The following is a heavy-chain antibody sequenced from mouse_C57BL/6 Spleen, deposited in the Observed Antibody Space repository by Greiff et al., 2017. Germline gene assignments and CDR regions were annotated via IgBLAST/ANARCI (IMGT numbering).Heavy chain of an antibody. D-gene: IGHD2-1*01. CDR1: GYAFTNYL. Sequence: QVQLQQSGAELVRPGTSVKVSCKASGYAFTNYLIEWVKQRPGQGLEWIGVINPGSGGTNYNEKFKGKATLTADKSSSTAYMQLSSLTSEDSAVYFCARPYGNSAWFAYWGQGTLVTVSA. V-gene: IGHV1-54*01. J-gene: IGHJ3*01. CDR3: ARPYGNSAWFAY. CDR2: INPGSGGT.